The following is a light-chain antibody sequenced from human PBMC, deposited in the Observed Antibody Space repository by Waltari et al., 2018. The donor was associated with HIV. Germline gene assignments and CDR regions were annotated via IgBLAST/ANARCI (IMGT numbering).Light chain of an antibody. CDR2: EVS. Sequence: DVVMTQTPLSLSVIPGQPASISCKSSQSLLHSDGKTYLYWYLQKSGQPPQLLIYEVSNRFSGVPARFSGSGSGADFTLRISRVELEDVGVYYCMQTIQPPYTFGQGTNLEIK. J-gene: IGKJ2*01. CDR1: QSLLHSDGKTY. V-gene: IGKV2D-29*01. CDR3: MQTIQPPYT.